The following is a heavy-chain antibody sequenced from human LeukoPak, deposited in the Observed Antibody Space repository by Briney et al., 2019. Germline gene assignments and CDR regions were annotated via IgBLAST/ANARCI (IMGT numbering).Heavy chain of an antibody. CDR2: INHSGST. Sequence: PSETLSLTCGVYGGSFSDYYWSWIRQPPGKGLEWIGEINHSGSTNYNPSLKSRVTISVDTSKNHFFLKLSSVTAADTAVYYCARGGNKYSIRGYYFDYWGQGTLVTVSS. J-gene: IGHJ4*02. V-gene: IGHV4-34*01. CDR3: ARGGNKYSIRGYYFDY. CDR1: GGSFSDYY. D-gene: IGHD6-6*01.